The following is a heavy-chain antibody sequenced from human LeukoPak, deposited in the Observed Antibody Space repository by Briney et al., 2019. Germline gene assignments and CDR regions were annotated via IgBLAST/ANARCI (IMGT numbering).Heavy chain of an antibody. Sequence: SGPTLVKPTQTLTLTCTFSGFSLSTSGVGVGWIRQPPGKALEWLALIYWDDDKRYSPSLKSRLTITKDTSKNQVVLTMTNMDPVDTATYYCASSRYDILTGHYNFDYWGQGTLVTVSS. CDR2: IYWDDDK. J-gene: IGHJ4*02. CDR3: ASSRYDILTGHYNFDY. CDR1: GFSLSTSGVG. V-gene: IGHV2-5*02. D-gene: IGHD3-9*01.